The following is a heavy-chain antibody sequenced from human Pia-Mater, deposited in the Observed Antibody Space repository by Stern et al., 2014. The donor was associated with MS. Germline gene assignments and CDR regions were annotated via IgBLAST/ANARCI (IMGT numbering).Heavy chain of an antibody. CDR1: GYTLTELS. CDR3: AGMVRDDWYFDL. Sequence: VQLVESGAEVKKPGASVKVSCKVSGYTLTELSMHWVRQAPGKGLEWMGGFDPDDGETIYAQKFQGRVTMTADQSTSTAYMELSSLRSEDTAVYYCAGMVRDDWYFDLWGRGTLVTVSS. D-gene: IGHD3-10*01. CDR2: FDPDDGET. V-gene: IGHV1-24*01. J-gene: IGHJ2*01.